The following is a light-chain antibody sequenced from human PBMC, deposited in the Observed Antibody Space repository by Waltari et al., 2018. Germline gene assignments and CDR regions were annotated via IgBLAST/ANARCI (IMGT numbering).Light chain of an antibody. J-gene: IGLJ2*01. V-gene: IGLV2-8*01. Sequence: QSALTQPPSASGSPGQSVTISCTGTTSDVGGYDCFSWYQQHPGKAPKLMIYEVNKRPSGVPDRFSGSKSGNMAYLTVSGLQAEDEAHYYCNSYAGSNSVVFGGGTKLTVL. CDR2: EVN. CDR1: TSDVGGYDC. CDR3: NSYAGSNSVV.